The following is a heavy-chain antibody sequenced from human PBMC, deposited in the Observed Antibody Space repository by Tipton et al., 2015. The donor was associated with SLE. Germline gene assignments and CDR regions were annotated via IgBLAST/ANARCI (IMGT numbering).Heavy chain of an antibody. CDR3: ASGGHIFGVPPN. V-gene: IGHV3-11*04. D-gene: IGHD3-3*01. CDR2: ISYSGSTI. CDR1: GFTFSDYY. J-gene: IGHJ4*02. Sequence: SLRLSCAASGFTFSDYYMKWIRQVPGKGLEWVSYISYSGSTIYYADSVKGRFTISRDNAKNSLYLQMNRLRAEDTAVYYCASGGHIFGVPPNWGQGTLVTVSS.